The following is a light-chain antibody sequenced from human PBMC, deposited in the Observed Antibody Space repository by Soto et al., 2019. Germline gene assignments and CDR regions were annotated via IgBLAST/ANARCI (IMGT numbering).Light chain of an antibody. V-gene: IGKV1-5*03. CDR1: QSISSW. J-gene: IGKJ2*01. Sequence: DIQMTQSPSTLSASVGDRVTITCRASQSISSWLAWYQQKPGKAPKLLIYKASSLESGVTSRFSGSGTGTEFTLTISSLQPDDCGTYYCQQYNSYPVTFGQGTKLEIK. CDR2: KAS. CDR3: QQYNSYPVT.